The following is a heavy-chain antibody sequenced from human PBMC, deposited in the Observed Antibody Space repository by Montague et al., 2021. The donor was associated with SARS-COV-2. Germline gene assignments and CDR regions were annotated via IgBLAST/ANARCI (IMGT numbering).Heavy chain of an antibody. V-gene: IGHV3-13*01. CDR3: ARAHADSVYHFWSGSVTSTSLDV. CDR2: IGTAGDT. CDR1: GFTFSSHD. D-gene: IGHD3-3*01. Sequence: SLRLSCAASGFTFSSHDMHWVRQSPGNGLQWVSAIGTAGDTYYGGSVEGRFTISREDAKSSLSLQMTSLTAGDTAVYYCARAHADSVYHFWSGSVTSTSLDVWGKGTAVTVSS. J-gene: IGHJ6*04.